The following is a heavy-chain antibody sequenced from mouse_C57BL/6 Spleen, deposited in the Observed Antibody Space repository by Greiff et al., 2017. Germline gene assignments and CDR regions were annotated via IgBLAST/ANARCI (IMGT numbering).Heavy chain of an antibody. V-gene: IGHV5-4*03. CDR1: GFTFSSYA. CDR2: ISDGGSYT. CDR3: ARGGGSIRYAMDY. J-gene: IGHJ4*01. D-gene: IGHD1-1*01. Sequence: EVMLVESGGGLVKPGGSLKLSCAASGFTFSSYAMSWVRQTPEKRLVWVATISDGGSYTSYPDNVKGRFTISRDKAKNNLYLQMSHLKSEDTAMYYCARGGGSIRYAMDYWGQGTSVTVSS.